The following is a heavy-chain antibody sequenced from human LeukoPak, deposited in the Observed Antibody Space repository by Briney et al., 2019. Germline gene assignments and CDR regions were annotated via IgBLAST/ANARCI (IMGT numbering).Heavy chain of an antibody. Sequence: SVKVSCKASGGTFSSYAISWVRQAPGQGLEWMGGIIPIFGTANYAQKFQGRVTITADESTSTAYMELSSPRSEDTAVYYCARGAASYYTGNNWFDPWGQGTLVTVSS. CDR2: IIPIFGTA. CDR3: ARGAASYYTGNNWFDP. D-gene: IGHD3-10*01. CDR1: GGTFSSYA. J-gene: IGHJ5*02. V-gene: IGHV1-69*13.